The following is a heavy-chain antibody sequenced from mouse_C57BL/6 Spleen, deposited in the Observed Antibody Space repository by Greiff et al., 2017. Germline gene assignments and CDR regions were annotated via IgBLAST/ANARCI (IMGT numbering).Heavy chain of an antibody. V-gene: IGHV1-82*01. CDR1: GYAFSSSW. D-gene: IGHD1-1*01. J-gene: IGHJ3*01. Sequence: VQLQQSGPELVKPGASVKISCKASGYAFSSSWMNWVKQRPGKGLEWIGRIYPGDGDTNYNGKFKGKATLTADKSSSTAYMQLSSLTSEDSAVYFCAITTVVATKGWFAYWGQGTLVTVSA. CDR2: IYPGDGDT. CDR3: AITTVVATKGWFAY.